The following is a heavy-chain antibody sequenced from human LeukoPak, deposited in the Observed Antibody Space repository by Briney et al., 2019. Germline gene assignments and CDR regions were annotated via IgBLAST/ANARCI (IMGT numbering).Heavy chain of an antibody. V-gene: IGHV1-69*05. D-gene: IGHD6-6*01. CDR3: ARGSYISSGYFDY. Sequence: SVKVSCTASGGTFSSYAISWVRQAPGQGLEWMGGISPMFGTANYAQKFQGRVTITTDESTGTDYTELSSLRSEYTSLYYCARGSYISSGYFDYWAREPWSPSPQ. CDR2: ISPMFGTA. CDR1: GGTFSSYA. J-gene: IGHJ4*02.